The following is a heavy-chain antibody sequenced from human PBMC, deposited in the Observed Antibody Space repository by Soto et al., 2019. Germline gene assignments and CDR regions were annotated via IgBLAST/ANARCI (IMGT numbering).Heavy chain of an antibody. D-gene: IGHD2-15*01. J-gene: IGHJ5*02. CDR1: GGSISSGDYY. Sequence: SETLSLACTVSGGSISSGDYYWSWIRQPPGKGLEWIGYIYCSGSTYYNPSLKSRVTISVDTSRNQFSLKLSSVTAADTAVYYCARQLGYCSGGSCDPPWFDPWGQGTLVTVSS. CDR3: ARQLGYCSGGSCDPPWFDP. CDR2: IYCSGST. V-gene: IGHV4-30-4*01.